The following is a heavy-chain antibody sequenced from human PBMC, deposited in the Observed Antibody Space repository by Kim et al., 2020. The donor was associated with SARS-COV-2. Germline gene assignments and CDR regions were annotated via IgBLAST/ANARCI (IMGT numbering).Heavy chain of an antibody. V-gene: IGHV3-23*01. CDR3: AKAGMVRGVDYYYYGMDV. J-gene: IGHJ6*02. Sequence: GGSLRLSCAASGFTFSSYAMSWVRQAPGKGLEWVSAISGSGGSTYYADSVKGRFTISRDNSKNTLYLQMNSLRAEDTAVYYCAKAGMVRGVDYYYYGMDVWGQGTTVTVSS. D-gene: IGHD3-10*01. CDR2: ISGSGGST. CDR1: GFTFSSYA.